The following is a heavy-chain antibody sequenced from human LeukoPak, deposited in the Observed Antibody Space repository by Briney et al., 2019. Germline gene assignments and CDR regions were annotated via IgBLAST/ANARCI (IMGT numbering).Heavy chain of an antibody. CDR1: GFTISSYY. D-gene: IGHD3-10*01. CDR3: ARDGRSGD. Sequence: GGSLRLSCAASGFTISSYYMSWVRQAPGKGLEWVSSITSSGGTKYYADPVKGRFTISRDNAKNSLYLEMNSLRVEDTAMYYCARDGRSGDWGQGTMVTVSS. CDR2: ITSSGGTK. J-gene: IGHJ3*01. V-gene: IGHV3-11*04.